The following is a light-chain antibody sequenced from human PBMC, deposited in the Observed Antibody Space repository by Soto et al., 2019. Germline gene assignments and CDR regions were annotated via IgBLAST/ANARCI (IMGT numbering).Light chain of an antibody. V-gene: IGKV1-17*01. CDR3: HQHKTFPWT. CDR2: DAS. J-gene: IGKJ1*01. Sequence: DIQMTQSPSSLSASVGDRVTITCRASQGIRNELGWYQQKLGEAPKRLIYDASSLQSGVPSRFSGSGYGTEFTLTISSLQPEDFATYYCHQHKTFPWTFGQGTKVEI. CDR1: QGIRNE.